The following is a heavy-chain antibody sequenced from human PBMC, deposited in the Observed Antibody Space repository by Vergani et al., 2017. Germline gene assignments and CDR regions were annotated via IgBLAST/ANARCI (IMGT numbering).Heavy chain of an antibody. CDR3: AGHYGREYDFWSGYYWWFGP. J-gene: IGHJ5*02. V-gene: IGHV5-51*01. CDR1: GYSFTSYW. CDR2: IYPGDSDT. Sequence: EVQLVQSGAEVKKPGESLKISCKGSGYSFTSYWIGWVRQMPGKGLEWMGIIYPGDSDTRYSPSFQGQVTISADKSISTAYLQWSSLKASDTAMYYCAGHYGREYDFWSGYYWWFGPWGQGTLVTVSA. D-gene: IGHD3-3*01.